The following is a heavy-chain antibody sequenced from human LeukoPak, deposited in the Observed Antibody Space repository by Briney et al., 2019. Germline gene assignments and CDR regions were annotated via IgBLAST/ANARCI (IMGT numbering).Heavy chain of an antibody. CDR1: GYTFTGYY. D-gene: IGHD7-27*01. CDR2: INPNSGGT. J-gene: IGHJ3*02. V-gene: IGHV1-2*02. CDR3: ARVGETGENAFDI. Sequence: ASVKVPCKASGYTFTGYYMHWVRQAPGQGLEWMGWINPNSGGTNYAQKFQGRVTMTRDTSISTAYMELSRLRSDDTAVYYCARVGETGENAFDIWGQGTMVTVSS.